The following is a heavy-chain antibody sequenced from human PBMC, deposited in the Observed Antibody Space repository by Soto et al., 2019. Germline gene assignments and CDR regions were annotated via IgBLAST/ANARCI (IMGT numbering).Heavy chain of an antibody. CDR3: TTGRSSSSIYDYIWGSYPYYYYYMDV. V-gene: IGHV3-15*01. Sequence: PGGSLRLSCAASGFTFSNAWMSWVRQAPGKGQEWVGRIKSKTDGGTTDYAAPVKGRFTISRDDSKNTLYLQMNSLKTEDTAVYYCTTGRSSSSIYDYIWGSYPYYYYYMDVWGKGTTVTVSS. D-gene: IGHD3-16*02. CDR1: GFTFSNAW. J-gene: IGHJ6*03. CDR2: IKSKTDGGTT.